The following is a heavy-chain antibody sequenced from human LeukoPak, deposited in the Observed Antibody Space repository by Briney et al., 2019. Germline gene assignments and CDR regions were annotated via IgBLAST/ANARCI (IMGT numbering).Heavy chain of an antibody. CDR1: GGSISSSSYY. CDR3: ARLRIAVAGTLRAFDI. Sequence: SETLSLTCTVSGGSISSSSYYWGWIRQPPGKGLEWIGSIYYSGSTYYNPSLKSRVTISVDTSKNQFSLKLSSVTAADTAVYYCARLRIAVAGTLRAFDIWGQGTMVTVSS. V-gene: IGHV4-39*07. CDR2: IYYSGST. D-gene: IGHD6-19*01. J-gene: IGHJ3*02.